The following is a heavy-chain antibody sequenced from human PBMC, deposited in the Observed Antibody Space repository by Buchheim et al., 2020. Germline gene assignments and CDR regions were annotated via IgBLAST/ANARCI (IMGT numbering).Heavy chain of an antibody. V-gene: IGHV4-39*01. D-gene: IGHD2-21*02. CDR3: ASMTVYWYFDL. CDR1: GGSISSGSSY. J-gene: IGHJ2*01. Sequence: QLQLQESGPGLVKPSETLSLTCTVSGGSISSGSSYWGWIRQPPGKGLEWIGSIYYSGNTYHNPSLKSRVTMSVDTSKNQFSLRLSSVTAADTAVYHCASMTVYWYFDLWGRGTL. CDR2: IYYSGNT.